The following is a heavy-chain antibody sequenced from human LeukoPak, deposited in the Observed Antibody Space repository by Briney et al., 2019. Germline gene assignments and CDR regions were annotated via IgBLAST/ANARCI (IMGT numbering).Heavy chain of an antibody. CDR3: AKGYCSSTTCSVDY. D-gene: IGHD2-2*01. J-gene: IGHJ4*02. Sequence: GGSLRLSCPASGFTFSSYGMHWVRQAPGMGLEWVAFIRHDGSNKYYADSVKGRFTISRDNSKNTLYLQMNSLRAEDTAVYYCAKGYCSSTTCSVDYWGQGTLVTVSS. CDR2: IRHDGSNK. CDR1: GFTFSSYG. V-gene: IGHV3-30*02.